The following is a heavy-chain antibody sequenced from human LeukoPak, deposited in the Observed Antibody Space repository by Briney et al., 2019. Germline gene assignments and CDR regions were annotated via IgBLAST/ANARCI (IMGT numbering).Heavy chain of an antibody. J-gene: IGHJ4*02. CDR3: ARHEAVDPFDY. Sequence: PSETLSLTCTVSGGSISSYYWGWIRQPPGKGLEWIGSIYYSGSTYYNPSLKSRVTISVDTSKNQFSLKLSSVTAADTAVYYCARHEAVDPFDYWGQGTLVTVSS. V-gene: IGHV4-39*01. CDR2: IYYSGST. CDR1: GGSISSYY. D-gene: IGHD6-19*01.